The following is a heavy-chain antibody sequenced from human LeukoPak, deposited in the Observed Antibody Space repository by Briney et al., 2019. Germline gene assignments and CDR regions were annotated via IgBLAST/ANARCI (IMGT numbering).Heavy chain of an antibody. CDR2: IRYDGSNK. J-gene: IGHJ4*02. CDR3: AKQCGWGSTLGSDY. D-gene: IGHD2-15*01. V-gene: IGHV3-30*02. CDR1: GFTFSSYG. Sequence: HPGGSLRLSCAASGFTFSSYGMHWVRQAPGKGLEWVAFIRYDGSNKYYADSVKGRFTISRDNSKNTLYLQMNSLRAEDTAVYYCAKQCGWGSTLGSDYWGQGTLVTVSS.